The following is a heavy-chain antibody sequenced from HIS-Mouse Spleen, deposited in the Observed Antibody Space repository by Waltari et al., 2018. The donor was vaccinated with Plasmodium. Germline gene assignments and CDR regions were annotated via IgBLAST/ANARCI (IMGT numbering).Heavy chain of an antibody. CDR3: ASSWYWYFDL. CDR2: IKQDGSEK. CDR1: VFTFSRYG. J-gene: IGHJ2*01. V-gene: IGHV3-7*01. Sequence: EVQLVESGGGLVQPGGSLRLSCASSVFTFSRYGMSWVRQAPGKGLEWVANIKQDGSEKYYVDSVKGRFTISRDNAKNSLYLQMNSLRAEDTAVYYCASSWYWYFDLWGRGTLVTVSS. D-gene: IGHD6-13*01.